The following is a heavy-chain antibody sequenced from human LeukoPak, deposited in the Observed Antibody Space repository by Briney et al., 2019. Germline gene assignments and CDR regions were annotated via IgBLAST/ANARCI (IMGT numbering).Heavy chain of an antibody. CDR2: IYHSGST. V-gene: IGHV4-38-2*02. CDR3: AREGNSGSRFDY. CDR1: GHSISSGYY. Sequence: PSETLSLTCAVSGHSISSGYYWGWIRQPPGKGLEWIGSIYHSGSTYYNPSLKSRVTISVDTSKNQFSLKLSSVTAADTAVYYCAREGNSGSRFDYWGPGTLVTVSS. J-gene: IGHJ4*02. D-gene: IGHD1-26*01.